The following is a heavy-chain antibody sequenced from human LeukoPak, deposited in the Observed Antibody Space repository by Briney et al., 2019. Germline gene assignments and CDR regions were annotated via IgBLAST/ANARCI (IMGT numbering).Heavy chain of an antibody. CDR2: IYYSGST. CDR3: AVVTTTSYYYYYYMDI. Sequence: PSETLSLTCAVYGGSGYYWSWIRQPPGKGLEWIGSIYYSGSTYYNPSLKSRVTISVDTSKNQFSLKLSSVTAADTAVYYCAVVTTTSYYYYYYMDIWGKGTTVTVSS. D-gene: IGHD2-21*02. V-gene: IGHV4-39*07. CDR1: GGSGYY. J-gene: IGHJ6*03.